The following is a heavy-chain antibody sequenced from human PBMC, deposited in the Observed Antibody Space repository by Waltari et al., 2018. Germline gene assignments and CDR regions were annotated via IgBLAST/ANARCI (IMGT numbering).Heavy chain of an antibody. J-gene: IGHJ3*02. Sequence: EVQLVESGGGLVQPGGSLRLSCAASGLILSTYSMNGVRQAPGKGLEWVAYISSTGTTIYYTDSVQGRFTISRTNAQNSLYLQMNSLRAEDTAVYYCAREIRGTGYFPDAFDIWGQGTMVTVSS. V-gene: IGHV3-48*01. CDR2: ISSTGTTI. CDR1: GLILSTYS. CDR3: AREIRGTGYFPDAFDI. D-gene: IGHD3-9*01.